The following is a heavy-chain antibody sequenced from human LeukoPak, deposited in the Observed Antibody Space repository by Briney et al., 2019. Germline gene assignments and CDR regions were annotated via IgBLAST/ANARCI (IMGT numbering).Heavy chain of an antibody. D-gene: IGHD3-3*02. CDR1: GYTFNRYA. V-gene: IGHV3-23*01. CDR2: ISGSGGIT. Sequence: GGSLRLSCAASGYTFNRYAMSGVREAPGEGGEGVSAISGSGGITYYADSVKGRFTISRDNSNLTLYLQMHSLRAEDTAVYYCAKHLPYYFDYWGQGTLVTVSS. J-gene: IGHJ4*02. CDR3: AKHLPYYFDY.